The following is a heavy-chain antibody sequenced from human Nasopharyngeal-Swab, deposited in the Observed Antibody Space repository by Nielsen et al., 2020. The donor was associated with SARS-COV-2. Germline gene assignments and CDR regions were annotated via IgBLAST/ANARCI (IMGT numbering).Heavy chain of an antibody. V-gene: IGHV4-59*01. CDR2: IYYSGST. CDR3: ARGGTRVTGVYYGMDV. J-gene: IGHJ6*02. D-gene: IGHD7-27*01. Sequence: SETLSLTCTFSGGSISSYYWCWIRLLPGKGLDWFWYIYYSGSTNYNPSLKSRVTISVDTSKNKFSLKLSSVTAADTALYYCARGGTRVTGVYYGMDVWGQGTTVNVSS. CDR1: GGSISSYY.